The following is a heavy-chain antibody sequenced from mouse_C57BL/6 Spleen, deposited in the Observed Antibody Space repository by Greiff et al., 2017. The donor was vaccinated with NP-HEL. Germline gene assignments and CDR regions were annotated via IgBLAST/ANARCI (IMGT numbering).Heavy chain of an antibody. D-gene: IGHD3-2*02. CDR1: GYTFTSYW. V-gene: IGHV1-53*01. CDR2: INPSNGGT. J-gene: IGHJ3*01. CDR3: ARSLQLRLPFAY. Sequence: VQLQQSGTELVKPGASVKLSCKASGYTFTSYWMHWVKQRPGQGLEWIGNINPSNGGTNYNEKFKSKATLTVDKSSSTAYMHLSSLTSEDSAVCYCARSLQLRLPFAYWGQGTLVTVSA.